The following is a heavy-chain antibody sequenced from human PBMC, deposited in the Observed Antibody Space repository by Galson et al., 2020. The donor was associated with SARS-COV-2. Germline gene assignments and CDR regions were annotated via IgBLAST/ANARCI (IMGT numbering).Heavy chain of an antibody. J-gene: IGHJ3*02. CDR2: ISHSGGT. D-gene: IGHD4-17*01. CDR1: GTSISSGSYS. CDR3: AGLHYGEYAPEAFDI. Sequence: SETLSLTCAVSGTSISSGSYSWNWIRQPPGKGLEWIGYISHSGGTYYNPSLKSRVTISGDRSKNQFSLRLSSVTAADKAVYYCAGLHYGEYAPEAFDIWGPGTRVTVAS. V-gene: IGHV4-30-2*01.